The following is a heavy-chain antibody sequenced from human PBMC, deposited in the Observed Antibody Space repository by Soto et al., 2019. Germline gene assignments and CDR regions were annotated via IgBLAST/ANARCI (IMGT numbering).Heavy chain of an antibody. V-gene: IGHV4-59*11. Sequence: CATLSLRCTVSGGSIGNHYLTWIGQPPGKGLEWIGYISYSGSTNYNPSLKSRVTISLDTSNKQFSLKLSSVTAADTAVYYCARGSDGDYSDYWGQGTLVT. CDR1: GGSIGNHY. CDR3: ARGSDGDYSDY. D-gene: IGHD3-16*01. CDR2: ISYSGST. J-gene: IGHJ4*02.